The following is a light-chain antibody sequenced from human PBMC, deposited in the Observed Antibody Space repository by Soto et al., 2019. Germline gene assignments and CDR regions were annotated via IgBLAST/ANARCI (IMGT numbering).Light chain of an antibody. V-gene: IGKV1-33*01. Sequence: DIRLTHSPSSLSASVGDRVTVITQASQDISNYLNWYQQKPGKAPKLLIFDAFSLETGVPSRFSGSGSGTDFTFTISSLQPEDIATYYCQQYENLPITFGQGTKVDIK. CDR1: QDISNY. CDR2: DAF. CDR3: QQYENLPIT. J-gene: IGKJ1*01.